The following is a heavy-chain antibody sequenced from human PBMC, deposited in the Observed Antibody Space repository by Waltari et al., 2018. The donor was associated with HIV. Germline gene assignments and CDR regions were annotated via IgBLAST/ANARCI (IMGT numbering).Heavy chain of an antibody. CDR3: ARDTSFWSSPDLDAFDI. CDR2: ISSSSSYI. D-gene: IGHD3-3*01. J-gene: IGHJ3*02. CDR1: GFTVISYS. Sequence: EVQLVESGGGLVKPGGSLKLSCAASGFTVISYSMNWVRQAPGNGLELVSSISSSSSYIYYADSVKGRFTISRDNAKNSLYLQMNSLRAEDTAVYYCARDTSFWSSPDLDAFDIWGQGTMVTVSS. V-gene: IGHV3-21*01.